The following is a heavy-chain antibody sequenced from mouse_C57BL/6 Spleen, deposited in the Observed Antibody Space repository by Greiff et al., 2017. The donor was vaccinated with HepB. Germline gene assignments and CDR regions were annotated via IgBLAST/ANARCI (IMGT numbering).Heavy chain of an antibody. J-gene: IGHJ3*01. Sequence: QVQLQQPGAELVKPGASVKLSCKASGYTFTSYWMQWVKQRPGQGLEWIGEIDPSDSYTNYNQKFKGKATLTVDTSSSTAYMQLSSLTSEDSAVYYCANKDYWGQGTLVTVSA. CDR1: GYTFTSYW. CDR2: IDPSDSYT. CDR3: ANKDY. V-gene: IGHV1-50*01.